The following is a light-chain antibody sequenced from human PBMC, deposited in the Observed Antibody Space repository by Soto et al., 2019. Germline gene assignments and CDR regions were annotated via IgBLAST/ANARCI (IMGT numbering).Light chain of an antibody. J-gene: IGLJ1*01. V-gene: IGLV1-44*01. Sequence: QSVLTQPPSASGTPGQRVTISCSGSNSNIGSNTVNWYQHLPGTAPKLLIYNNNQRPSGVPDRFSGSKSGTSASLVISGLQSEDEADYYCAAWDDSLNGRVFGTGTKVTVL. CDR2: NNN. CDR3: AAWDDSLNGRV. CDR1: NSNIGSNT.